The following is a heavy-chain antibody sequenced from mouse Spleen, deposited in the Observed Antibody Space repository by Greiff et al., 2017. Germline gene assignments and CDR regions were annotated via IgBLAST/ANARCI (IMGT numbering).Heavy chain of an antibody. CDR3: ARGYEGLYDYAMDY. V-gene: IGHV1-69*01. CDR1: GYTFTSYW. Sequence: QVQLQQPGAELVMPGASVKLSCKASGYTFTSYWMHWVKQRPGQGLEWIGEIDPSDSYTNYNQKFKGKATLTVDKSSSTAYMQLSSLTSEDSAVYYCARGYEGLYDYAMDYWGQGTSVTVSS. J-gene: IGHJ4*01. D-gene: IGHD2-14*01. CDR2: IDPSDSYT.